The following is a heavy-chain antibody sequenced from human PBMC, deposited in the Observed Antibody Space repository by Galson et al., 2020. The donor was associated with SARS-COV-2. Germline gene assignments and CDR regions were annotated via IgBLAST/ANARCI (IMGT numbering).Heavy chain of an antibody. Sequence: GGSLRLSCAASGFTFSDHYMTSIRQAPGKGLEWVSYISSSGSYTNYADSVKGRFTISRDNAKNSLYLQMNSLRAEDTAVYYCARELADGXGWSLGYNGMDVWGQGTTVTVSS. CDR3: ARELADGXGWSLGYNGMDV. CDR2: ISSSGSYT. D-gene: IGHD6-19*01. V-gene: IGHV3-11*06. J-gene: IGHJ6*02. CDR1: GFTFSDHY.